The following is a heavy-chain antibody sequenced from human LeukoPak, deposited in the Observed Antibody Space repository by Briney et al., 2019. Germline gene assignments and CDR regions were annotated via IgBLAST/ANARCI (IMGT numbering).Heavy chain of an antibody. CDR2: IWYDGSNK. D-gene: IGHD2-15*01. J-gene: IGHJ3*02. CDR3: ARGLYCSGGSCRLVGAFDI. V-gene: IGHV3-33*01. Sequence: GGSLRLSCAASGFTFSSYGMHWVRQAPGKGLEWVAVIWYDGSNKYYADSVKGRFTISRDNSKNTLYLQMNSLRAEDTAVYYCARGLYCSGGSCRLVGAFDIWGQGTMVTVSS. CDR1: GFTFSSYG.